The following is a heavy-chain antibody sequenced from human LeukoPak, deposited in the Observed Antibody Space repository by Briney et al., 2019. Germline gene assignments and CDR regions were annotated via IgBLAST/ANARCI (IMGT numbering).Heavy chain of an antibody. CDR2: ISGSGGST. J-gene: IGHJ4*02. CDR1: GFTFSSYA. Sequence: QTGGSLRLSCAASGFTFSSYAMSWVRQAPGKGLKWVSAISGSGGSTYYADSVKSRFTISRDNSKNTLYLQMNSLRAEDTAVYYCAKGSSGWYLFDYWGQGTLVTVSS. V-gene: IGHV3-23*01. CDR3: AKGSSGWYLFDY. D-gene: IGHD6-19*01.